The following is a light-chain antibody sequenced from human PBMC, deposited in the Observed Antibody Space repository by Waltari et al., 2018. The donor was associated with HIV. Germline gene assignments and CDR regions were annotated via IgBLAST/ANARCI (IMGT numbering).Light chain of an antibody. J-gene: IGLJ2*01. Sequence: QSVLTQPPSVSGAPGQRVTISCTGSSSHIGPIHDVHWYKQVPGTAPKLLIYGNSNRPSGVPDRFSGSKSGTSASLAIAGLQAEDEADYYCQSYDTSLSGVVFGGGTKLTVL. V-gene: IGLV1-40*01. CDR3: QSYDTSLSGVV. CDR1: SSHIGPIHD. CDR2: GNS.